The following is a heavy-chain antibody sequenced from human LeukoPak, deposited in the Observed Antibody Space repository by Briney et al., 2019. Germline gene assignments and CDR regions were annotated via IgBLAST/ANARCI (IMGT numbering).Heavy chain of an antibody. CDR1: GGSISSYY. Sequence: SETLSLTCTVSGGSISSYYWSWTRQPPGKGLEWIGYIYYSGSTNYNPSLKSRVTISVDTSKNQFSLKLSSVTAADTAVYYCARARESMATAGSYFDYWGQGTLVTVSS. V-gene: IGHV4-59*01. D-gene: IGHD6-13*01. CDR3: ARARESMATAGSYFDY. CDR2: IYYSGST. J-gene: IGHJ4*02.